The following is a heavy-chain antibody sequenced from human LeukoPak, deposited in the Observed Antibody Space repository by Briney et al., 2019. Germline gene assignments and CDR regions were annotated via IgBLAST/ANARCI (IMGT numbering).Heavy chain of an antibody. Sequence: GGSLRLSCAASGFTFSSYWMHWVRQAPGQGLVWVSRINSDGTTTTYADSVKGRFTISRDNTKNTVYLQMNSLRAEDSAVYYCARVKVGSWNWFDPWGQGTLVTVSS. CDR1: GFTFSSYW. J-gene: IGHJ5*02. D-gene: IGHD1-26*01. CDR3: ARVKVGSWNWFDP. V-gene: IGHV3-74*03. CDR2: INSDGTTT.